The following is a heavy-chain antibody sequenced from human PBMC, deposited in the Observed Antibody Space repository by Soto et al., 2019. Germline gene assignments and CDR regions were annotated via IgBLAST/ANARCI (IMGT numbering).Heavy chain of an antibody. CDR3: ARRHGYGFDY. D-gene: IGHD1-1*01. CDR1: GGSISSYY. CDR2: IYNSGRT. J-gene: IGHJ4*02. V-gene: IGHV4-59*08. Sequence: QVQLQESGPGLVKPSETLSLTCTVSGGSISSYYWSWIRQPPGKGLEWIGYIYNSGRTNYNPSLKSRVTISVDTSKNQYALKLSSVSAADTAVYYCARRHGYGFDYWGQGTLVTVSS.